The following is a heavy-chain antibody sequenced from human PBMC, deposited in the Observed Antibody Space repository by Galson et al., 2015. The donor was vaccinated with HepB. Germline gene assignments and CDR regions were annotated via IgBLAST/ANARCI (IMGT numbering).Heavy chain of an antibody. J-gene: IGHJ4*02. CDR1: GFTFSSYW. Sequence: SLRLSCAASGFTFSSYWMSWVRQAPGKGLEWVANIKQDGSEKNYVDSVKGRFTISRDNAKNSLYLQMNSLRAEDTAVYYCARVGYSLGGDYQTYYFDYWGQGTLVTVSS. CDR3: ARVGYSLGGDYQTYYFDY. CDR2: IKQDGSEK. D-gene: IGHD4-17*01. V-gene: IGHV3-7*03.